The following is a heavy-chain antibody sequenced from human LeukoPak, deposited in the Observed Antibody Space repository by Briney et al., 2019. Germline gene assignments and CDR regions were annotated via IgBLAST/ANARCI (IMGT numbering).Heavy chain of an antibody. CDR1: GYTFTSYG. CDR2: IIPLLNIA. D-gene: IGHD2-15*01. V-gene: IGHV1-69*04. Sequence: ASVKVSCKASGYTFTSYGISWVRQAPGQGLEWMGRIIPLLNIANSAQKFQGRVTITADKSTSTTYMELSSLTSEDTAVFYCATYRTGGRCPRTSDYWGQGTLVTVSS. J-gene: IGHJ4*02. CDR3: ATYRTGGRCPRTSDY.